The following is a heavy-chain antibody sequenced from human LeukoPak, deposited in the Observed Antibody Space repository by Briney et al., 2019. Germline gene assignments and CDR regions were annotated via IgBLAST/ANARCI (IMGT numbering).Heavy chain of an antibody. V-gene: IGHV3-30*01. CDR2: ISYDGSNK. CDR1: GFAFSSYA. CDR3: ARNPLKYCSSTSCYLFDY. Sequence: GGSLRLSCAASGFAFSSYAMHWVRQAPGKGLEWVAVISYDGSNKYYADSVKGRFTISRDNSKNTLYLQMNSLRAEDTAVYYCARNPLKYCSSTSCYLFDYWGQGTLVTVSS. D-gene: IGHD2-2*01. J-gene: IGHJ4*02.